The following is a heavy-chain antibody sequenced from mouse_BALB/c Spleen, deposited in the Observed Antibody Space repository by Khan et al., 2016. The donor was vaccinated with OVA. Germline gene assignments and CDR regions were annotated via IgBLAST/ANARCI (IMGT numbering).Heavy chain of an antibody. CDR1: GYTFTNYW. D-gene: IGHD2-1*01. J-gene: IGHJ4*01. V-gene: IGHV1-7*01. CDR2: INPNTIYT. Sequence: QVQLQQSGAELAKPGASVKMSCKASGYTFTNYWMHWVKQRPGQGLEWIGYINPNTIYTEYNQKFKDKATLTADKSSSTAYMQLRSLTSEDSAVYHCARSLPPYYYSTDYWGQGTSVTVSS. CDR3: ARSLPPYYYSTDY.